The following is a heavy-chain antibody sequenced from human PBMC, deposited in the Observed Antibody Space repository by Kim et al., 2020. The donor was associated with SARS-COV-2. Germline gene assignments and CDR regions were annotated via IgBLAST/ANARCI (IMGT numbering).Heavy chain of an antibody. CDR1: GYTFTSYG. CDR2: ISAYNGNT. CDR3: ARGGSRVTMIVVVMVDAFDI. V-gene: IGHV1-18*01. Sequence: ASVKVSCKASGYTFTSYGISWVRQAPGQGLEWMGWISAYNGNTNYAQKLQGRVTMTTDTSTSTAYMELRSLRSDDTAVYYCARGGSRVTMIVVVMVDAFDIWGQGTMVTVSS. D-gene: IGHD3-22*01. J-gene: IGHJ3*02.